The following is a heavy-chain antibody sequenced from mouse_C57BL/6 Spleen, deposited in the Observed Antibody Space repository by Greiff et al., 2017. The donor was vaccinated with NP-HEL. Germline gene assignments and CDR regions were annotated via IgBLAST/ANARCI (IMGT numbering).Heavy chain of an antibody. CDR3: TREGIYAMDY. CDR2: FDPETGGT. Sequence: QVQLKQSGAELVRPGASVTLSCKASGYTFTDYEMHWVKQTPVHGLGWIGAFDPETGGTAYNQKFKGKAILTAAKSSSTAYMELRSLTSEDSAVYYCTREGIYAMDYWGQGTSVTVSS. V-gene: IGHV1-15*01. J-gene: IGHJ4*01. CDR1: GYTFTDYE. D-gene: IGHD6-1*01.